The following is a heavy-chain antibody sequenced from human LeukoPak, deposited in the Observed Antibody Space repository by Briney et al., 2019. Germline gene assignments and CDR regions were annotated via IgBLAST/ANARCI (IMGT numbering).Heavy chain of an antibody. CDR1: GGTFSSYA. CDR2: IIPIFGIA. D-gene: IGHD1-26*01. CDR3: ARSLFPSGSAFDI. J-gene: IGHJ3*02. V-gene: IGHV1-69*04. Sequence: SVKVSCKASGGTFSSYAISWVRQAPGQGLEWMGRIIPIFGIANYAQKFQGRVTITVDKSTSTAYMELSSLRSEDTAVYYCARSLFPSGSAFDIWGQGTMVTVSS.